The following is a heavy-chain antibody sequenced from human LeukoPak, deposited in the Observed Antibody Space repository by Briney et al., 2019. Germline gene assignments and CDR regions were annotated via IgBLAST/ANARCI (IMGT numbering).Heavy chain of an antibody. J-gene: IGHJ4*02. V-gene: IGHV1-46*01. CDR1: GYTFTSYY. CDR3: ARDPGSGYEEHFDY. Sequence: GASVKVSCKASGYTFTSYYMHWVRQAPGQGLEWMGIINPSGGSTSYAQKFQGRVTMTRDMSTSTVYMELNSLRAEDTAVYYCARDPGSGYEEHFDYWGQGTLVTVSS. CDR2: INPSGGST. D-gene: IGHD5-12*01.